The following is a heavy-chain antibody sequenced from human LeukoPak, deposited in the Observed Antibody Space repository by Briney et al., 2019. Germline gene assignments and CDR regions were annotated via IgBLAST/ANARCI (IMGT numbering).Heavy chain of an antibody. D-gene: IGHD2-21*02. Sequence: GGSLRLSCAPSGLTPSDYGMSWVRHAPRKGLEWVSGIEWSGDARKYADSVEGRFTISRDNAANALYLQMNSLTAEDTALYYCARDLSATWYSLGYWGRGTLVTVSS. CDR2: IEWSGDAR. V-gene: IGHV3-20*04. J-gene: IGHJ4*02. CDR3: ARDLSATWYSLGY. CDR1: GLTPSDYG.